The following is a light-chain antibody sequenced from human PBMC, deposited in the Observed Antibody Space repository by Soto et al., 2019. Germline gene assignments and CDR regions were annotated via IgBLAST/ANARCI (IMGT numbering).Light chain of an antibody. CDR2: AAS. Sequence: DIQMTQSPSSLSASVGDRVTITCRASQSLSSYLNWYQQKPGKAPKLLIYAASSLQSGVPSRFSGSGSGTDFTLTISSLQPEDFATYYCQQRYSTSALTFGGGTKVEIK. CDR1: QSLSSY. CDR3: QQRYSTSALT. J-gene: IGKJ4*01. V-gene: IGKV1-39*01.